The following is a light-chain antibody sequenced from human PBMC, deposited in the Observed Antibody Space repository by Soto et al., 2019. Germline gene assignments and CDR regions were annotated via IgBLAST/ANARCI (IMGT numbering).Light chain of an antibody. V-gene: IGKV3-15*01. J-gene: IGKJ5*01. CDR1: QSVTSN. CDR2: GAS. Sequence: EIVMTQSPATLSVSPGKRVTLSCRASQSVTSNLAWYQQKPGPAPILLIFGASTRATGLPARFSGSGSGTEFTLTISSLQPEDFATYYCQQHGQWPITFGQGTRLEIK. CDR3: QQHGQWPIT.